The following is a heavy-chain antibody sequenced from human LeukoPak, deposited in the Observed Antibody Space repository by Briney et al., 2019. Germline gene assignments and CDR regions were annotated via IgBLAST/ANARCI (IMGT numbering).Heavy chain of an antibody. D-gene: IGHD2-8*01. CDR1: GFTFDNYA. CDR3: ARPNGYIYLDAFDI. CDR2: ITGNGGTT. Sequence: GGSLRLSCAASGFTFDNYAMHWVRQSPGKGLEWVSLITGNGGTTYYAASVKGRFTISRDNSKNSLYLQMNSLRTEDTALYYCARPNGYIYLDAFDIWGQGTMVTVSS. V-gene: IGHV3-43*02. J-gene: IGHJ3*02.